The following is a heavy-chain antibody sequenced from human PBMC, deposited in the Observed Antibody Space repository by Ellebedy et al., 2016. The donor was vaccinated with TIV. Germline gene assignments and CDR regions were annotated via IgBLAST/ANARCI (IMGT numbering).Heavy chain of an antibody. Sequence: PGGSLRLSCTTSGFIFNRHYMNWVRQAPGKGLVWVSRISRDGKATDYGDSVRGRFTISRDDAKNTVYLHMNSLRDEDTAVYYCVREASIGGTVFFDYWGQGALVTVSS. CDR2: ISRDGKAT. J-gene: IGHJ4*02. CDR3: VREASIGGTVFFDY. D-gene: IGHD1-7*01. CDR1: GFIFNRHY. V-gene: IGHV3-74*01.